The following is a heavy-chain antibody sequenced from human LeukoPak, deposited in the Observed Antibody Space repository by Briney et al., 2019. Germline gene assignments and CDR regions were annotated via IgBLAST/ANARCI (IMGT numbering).Heavy chain of an antibody. V-gene: IGHV5-51*01. CDR3: ARYVVNGWFFFDS. CDR1: GYIFTSYW. CDR2: IYPGDSDT. Sequence: SGESLKISCEASGYIFTSYWIGWGRQMPGKGLEVMGSIYPGDSDTKYSPSFQGHVTISVDKSVNTAYLQCTSLKASDPAFYYCARYVVNGWFFFDSWGQGTLVTVSS. J-gene: IGHJ4*02. D-gene: IGHD6-19*01.